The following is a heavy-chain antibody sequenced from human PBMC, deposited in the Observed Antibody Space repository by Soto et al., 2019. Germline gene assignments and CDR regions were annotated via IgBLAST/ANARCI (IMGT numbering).Heavy chain of an antibody. D-gene: IGHD3-3*01. CDR2: IDPSDSYT. CDR3: ASTYYDSDYYYYGMDV. Sequence: GESLKISCKGSGYSFTSYWISWVRQMPGKGLEWMGRIDPSDSYTNYSPSFQGHVTISADKSISTAYLQWSSLKASDTAMYYCASTYYDSDYYYYGMDVWGQGTTVTVS. J-gene: IGHJ6*02. V-gene: IGHV5-10-1*01. CDR1: GYSFTSYW.